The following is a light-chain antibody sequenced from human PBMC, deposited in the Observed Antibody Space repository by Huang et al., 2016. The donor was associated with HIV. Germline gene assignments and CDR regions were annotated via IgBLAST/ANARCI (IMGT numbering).Light chain of an antibody. Sequence: ENLMTQSPSTLSVSPGESATPSGRASQSVFKNLAWYQQKPGQAPKLLIYGSSTRAAGIPARFSGSGSGTDFTLTISSLQSEDFAVYYCQQYNTSPRTFGQGTKVEV. CDR2: GSS. J-gene: IGKJ1*01. CDR3: QQYNTSPRT. V-gene: IGKV3-15*01. CDR1: QSVFKN.